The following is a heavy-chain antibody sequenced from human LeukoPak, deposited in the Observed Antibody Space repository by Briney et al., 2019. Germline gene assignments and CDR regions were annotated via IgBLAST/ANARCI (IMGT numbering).Heavy chain of an antibody. CDR1: GFTFSNYA. Sequence: PGGSPRLSCAASGFTFSNYAMSWVRQAPGKGLEWVSTISSSGGSTYYADSVKGRFTISRDNTKNTLYLHMNSLRAEGKAVYYCAKGDQWELLDYWGQGTLVTVSS. J-gene: IGHJ4*02. D-gene: IGHD1-26*01. V-gene: IGHV3-23*01. CDR2: ISSSGGST. CDR3: AKGDQWELLDY.